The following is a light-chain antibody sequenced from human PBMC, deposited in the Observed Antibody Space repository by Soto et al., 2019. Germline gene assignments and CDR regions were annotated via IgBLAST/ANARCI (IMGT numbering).Light chain of an antibody. J-gene: IGLJ1*01. CDR2: EVS. CDR3: SSYTSSSSYV. Sequence: QSVLTQPASVYGSPGQSITISCTGTSSDVGGYNYVSWYQQHPGKAPKLMIYEVSNRPSGVSNRFSGSKSGNTASLTISGLQAEDEADYYCSSYTSSSSYVFGTGTKVPVL. V-gene: IGLV2-14*01. CDR1: SSDVGGYNY.